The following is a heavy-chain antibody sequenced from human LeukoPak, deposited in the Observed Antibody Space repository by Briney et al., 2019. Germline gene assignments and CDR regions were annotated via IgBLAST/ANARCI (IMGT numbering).Heavy chain of an antibody. CDR2: ISSSGSTI. V-gene: IGHV3-48*04. D-gene: IGHD3-22*01. J-gene: IGHJ4*02. Sequence: PGGSLRLSCAASGFTFSSYWMNWIRQAPGKGLEWVSSISSSGSTIFYADSLKGRFTISRDNAKKSVFLQMNSLRAEDTAVYYCARGSHDVTLVHYFDSSGGPLDYWGQGTLVTVSS. CDR3: ARGSHDVTLVHYFDSSGGPLDY. CDR1: GFTFSSYW.